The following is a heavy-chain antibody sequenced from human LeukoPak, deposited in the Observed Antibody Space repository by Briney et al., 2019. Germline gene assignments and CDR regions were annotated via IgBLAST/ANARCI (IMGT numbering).Heavy chain of an antibody. CDR2: ISSGSSYI. CDR1: GFTFSNYG. D-gene: IGHD6-19*01. CDR3: ARARAMYSSGWYQVVNFDY. V-gene: IGHV3-21*01. J-gene: IGHJ4*02. Sequence: GGSLRLSCAASGFTFSNYGMNWVRQAPGKGLEWVSSISSGSSYIYYADSVKGRFTISRDNAKNSLYLQMNSLRAEDTAVYYCARARAMYSSGWYQVVNFDYWGQGTLVTVSS.